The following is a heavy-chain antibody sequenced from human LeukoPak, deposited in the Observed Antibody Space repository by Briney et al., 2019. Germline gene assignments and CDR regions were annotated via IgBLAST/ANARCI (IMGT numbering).Heavy chain of an antibody. CDR3: ARDRLGDNWFDP. J-gene: IGHJ5*02. V-gene: IGHV4-59*01. CDR1: GGSISSYY. CDR2: IYYSGST. D-gene: IGHD7-27*01. Sequence: SQTLSLTCTVSGGSISSYYWSWIRQPPGKGLEWIGYIYYSGSTNYDPSLKSRVTVSVDTSKNQFPLKLSSVTAADMAVYYCARDRLGDNWFDPWGQGTLVTVSS.